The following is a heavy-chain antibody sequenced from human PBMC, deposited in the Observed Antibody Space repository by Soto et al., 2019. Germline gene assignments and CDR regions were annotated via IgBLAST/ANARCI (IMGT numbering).Heavy chain of an antibody. CDR3: ARERIYGGNLADY. D-gene: IGHD2-21*02. CDR2: IYYSGST. V-gene: IGHV4-30-4*08. Sequence: YWIGWVRQMPGKGLEWIGYIYYSGSTYYNPSLKSRVTISVDTSKNQFSLKLSSVTAADTAVYYCARERIYGGNLADYWGQGTLVTVSS. CDR1: Y. J-gene: IGHJ4*02.